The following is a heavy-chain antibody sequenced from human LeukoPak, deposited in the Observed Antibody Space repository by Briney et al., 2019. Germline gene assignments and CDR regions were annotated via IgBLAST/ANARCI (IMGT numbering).Heavy chain of an antibody. D-gene: IGHD2-15*01. J-gene: IGHJ6*03. V-gene: IGHV4-34*01. CDR3: ASCYRGPYYYMDV. CDR2: INHSGST. Sequence: SETLSLTCAVYGGSFSGYYWSWIRQPPGKGLEWIGEINHSGSTNYNPSLKSRVTISVDTSKNQFSLKLSSVTAADTAVYYCASCYRGPYYYMDVWGKGTTVTISS. CDR1: GGSFSGYY.